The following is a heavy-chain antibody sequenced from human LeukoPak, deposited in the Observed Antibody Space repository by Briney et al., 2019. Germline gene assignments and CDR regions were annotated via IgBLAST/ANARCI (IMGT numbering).Heavy chain of an antibody. V-gene: IGHV4-59*01. Sequence: WETLSLTCTASGGTINSYSWDWIRQPPGKGLEWIGYISYSGSPTYAPSLKSRVTILIDTSKNQFSLKLSSVTAADTAVYYCVRITQGTTDYWGRGTVVTVSS. J-gene: IGHJ4*02. CDR3: VRITQGTTDY. D-gene: IGHD1-1*01. CDR1: GGTINSYS. CDR2: ISYSGSP.